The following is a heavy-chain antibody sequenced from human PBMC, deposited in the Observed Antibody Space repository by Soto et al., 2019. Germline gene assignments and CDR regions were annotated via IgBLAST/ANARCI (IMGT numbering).Heavy chain of an antibody. Sequence: EVQLVESGGGLVQPGGSLRLSCAASGFTFSRYAMYWVRQAPGKGLGCVSAINSNGGSTYYANSVKGRCTISRDNSKNTRYLQMGSLRAEDRAVYYCARSGDNGYYFDYWGQGTLVTVSS. CDR3: ARSGDNGYYFDY. D-gene: IGHD3-10*01. CDR2: INSNGGST. J-gene: IGHJ4*02. CDR1: GFTFSRYA. V-gene: IGHV3-64*01.